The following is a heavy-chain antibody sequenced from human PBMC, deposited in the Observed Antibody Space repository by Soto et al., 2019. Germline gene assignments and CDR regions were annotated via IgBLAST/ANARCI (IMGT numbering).Heavy chain of an antibody. Sequence: SQTLSLTCAISGDSVSSNSAAWNWIRQSPSRGLEWLGRTYYRSKWYNDYAVSVKSRITINPDTSKNQFSLQLNSVTPEDTAVYYCARELRFLEWLPRYYFDYWGQGTLVTVSS. D-gene: IGHD3-3*01. CDR2: TYYRSKWYN. CDR3: ARELRFLEWLPRYYFDY. CDR1: GDSVSSNSAA. V-gene: IGHV6-1*01. J-gene: IGHJ4*02.